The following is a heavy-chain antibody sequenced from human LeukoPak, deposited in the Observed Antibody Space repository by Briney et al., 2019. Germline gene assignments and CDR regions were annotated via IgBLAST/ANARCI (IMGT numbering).Heavy chain of an antibody. J-gene: IGHJ5*02. Sequence: SETLSLTCAVYGGSFSGYYWSWLRQPPGKGLEWIGEINHSGSTNYNPSLKSRVNISVATSKNQFSLKLSPLTAADTAVYYCARQRTLFYCSSTSCYGNWFDPWGQGTLVTVSS. CDR1: GGSFSGYY. D-gene: IGHD2-2*01. CDR3: ARQRTLFYCSSTSCYGNWFDP. V-gene: IGHV4-34*01. CDR2: INHSGST.